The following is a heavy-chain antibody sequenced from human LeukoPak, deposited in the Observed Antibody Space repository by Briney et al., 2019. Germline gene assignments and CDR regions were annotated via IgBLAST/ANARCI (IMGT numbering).Heavy chain of an antibody. Sequence: PGRSLRLSCAASGFIFSNYGMHWVRQAPGKGLKWVAVISYDGSHKYYADSVKGRFTISRDNSQNTLYLHMNSLRPDDTAVYYCAKLYSSGTYYNYFHYWGQGTLVTVSS. V-gene: IGHV3-30*18. D-gene: IGHD3-10*01. J-gene: IGHJ4*02. CDR3: AKLYSSGTYYNYFHY. CDR1: GFIFSNYG. CDR2: ISYDGSHK.